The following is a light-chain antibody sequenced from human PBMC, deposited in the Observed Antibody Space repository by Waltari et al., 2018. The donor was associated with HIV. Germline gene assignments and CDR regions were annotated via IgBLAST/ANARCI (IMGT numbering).Light chain of an antibody. J-gene: IGLJ2*01. CDR1: SSAVGGYNY. Sequence: QSALTQPPSASGSPGQSVTISCPGTSSAVGGYNYVSWYQQHPGKAPKLMIYEVSKRPSGVPDRFSGSKSGNTASLTVSGLQAEDEADYYCSSYAGSNDFGVFGGGTKLTVL. CDR2: EVS. CDR3: SSYAGSNDFGV. V-gene: IGLV2-8*01.